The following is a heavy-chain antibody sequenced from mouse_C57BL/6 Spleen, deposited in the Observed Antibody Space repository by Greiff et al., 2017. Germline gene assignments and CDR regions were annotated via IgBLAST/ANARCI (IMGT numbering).Heavy chain of an antibody. CDR2: IYPSDSET. J-gene: IGHJ3*01. D-gene: IGHD4-1*01. CDR1: GYTFTSYW. V-gene: IGHV1-61*01. Sequence: QVQLQQPGAELVRPGSSVKLSCKASGYTFTSYWMAWVKQRPGQGLEWIGNIYPSDSETHYNQKFKDKATLTVDKSSSPAYMQLSSLTSEDSAVYDCERRQTGPGTYWGQGTLVTVSA. CDR3: ERRQTGPGTY.